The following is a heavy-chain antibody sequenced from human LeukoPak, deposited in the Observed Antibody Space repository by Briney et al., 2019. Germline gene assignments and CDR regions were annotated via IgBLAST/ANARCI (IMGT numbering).Heavy chain of an antibody. J-gene: IGHJ4*02. CDR3: ARGLRVYSSGWYGFFDY. V-gene: IGHV4-39*07. CDR1: GDSISSRNYY. Sequence: SETLSLTCSVSGDSISSRNYYWGWLRQPPGKGLEWIGSTYYSGSTYYNPSLKSRVIISVDTSKNHFSLNLSSVTAADTAVYYCARGLRVYSSGWYGFFDYWGQGTLVTVSS. D-gene: IGHD6-19*01. CDR2: TYYSGST.